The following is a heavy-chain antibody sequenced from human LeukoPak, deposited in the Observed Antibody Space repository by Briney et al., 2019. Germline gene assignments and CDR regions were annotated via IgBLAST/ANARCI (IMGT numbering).Heavy chain of an antibody. CDR3: AREYSYAHYFDN. J-gene: IGHJ4*02. CDR2: INPNSAGT. D-gene: IGHD5-18*01. V-gene: IGHV1-2*06. CDR1: GYSFTGYY. Sequence: ASVKVSCKASGYSFTGYYIHWVRQAPGQGLEWMGRINPNSAGTNYAQKFQGRVTKTRDTSINTAYMELSRLRSDDTAVYYCAREYSYAHYFDNWGQGTLVTVSS.